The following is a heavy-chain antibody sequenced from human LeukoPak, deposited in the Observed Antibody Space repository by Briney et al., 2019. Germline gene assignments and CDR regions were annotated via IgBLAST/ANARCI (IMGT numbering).Heavy chain of an antibody. CDR3: XXXXXYYGSSTNWFDP. CDR1: GYSFTSYW. V-gene: IGHV5-51*01. D-gene: IGHD3-10*01. CDR2: IYPGDSDT. J-gene: IGHJ5*02. Sequence: GESLKISCKGSGYSFTSYWIGWVRQMPGKGLEWMGIIYPGDSDTRYSPSFQGQVTISADKSISTAYLQWSSLKASDTAMYYXXXXXXYYGSSTNWFDPWGQGTLVTVSS.